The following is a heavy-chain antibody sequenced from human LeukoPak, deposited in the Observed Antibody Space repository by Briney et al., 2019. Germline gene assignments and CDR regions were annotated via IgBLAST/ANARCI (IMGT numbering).Heavy chain of an antibody. CDR2: IIPIFGTA. Sequence: GASVKVSCKASGGTFSSYAISWVRQAPGQGLEWMGGIIPIFGTANYAQKFQGRVTITADESTSTAYMELRSLRSDDTAVYYCARVIYCSGGSCYSESYWFDPWGQGTLVTVSS. CDR1: GGTFSSYA. CDR3: ARVIYCSGGSCYSESYWFDP. J-gene: IGHJ5*02. D-gene: IGHD2-15*01. V-gene: IGHV1-69*13.